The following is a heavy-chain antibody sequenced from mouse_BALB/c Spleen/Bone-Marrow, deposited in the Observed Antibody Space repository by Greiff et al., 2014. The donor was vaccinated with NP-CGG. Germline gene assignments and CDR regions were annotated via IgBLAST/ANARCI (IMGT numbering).Heavy chain of an antibody. J-gene: IGHJ3*01. CDR3: ASPLITTVVAPFAY. CDR1: GDSITSGY. Sequence: EVQRVESGPSLVKPSQTLSLTCSVTGDSITSGYWNWIRKFPGNKLEYMGYISYSGGTYYNPSLKSRISITRDTSKNQYYLQLNSVTTEDTATYYCASPLITTVVAPFAYWGQGTLVTVSA. CDR2: ISYSGGT. V-gene: IGHV3-8*02. D-gene: IGHD1-1*01.